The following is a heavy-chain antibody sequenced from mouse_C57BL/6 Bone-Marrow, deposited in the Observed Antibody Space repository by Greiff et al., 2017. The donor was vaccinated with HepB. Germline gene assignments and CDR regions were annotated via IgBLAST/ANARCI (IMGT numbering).Heavy chain of an antibody. CDR1: GFTFSDYG. J-gene: IGHJ4*01. V-gene: IGHV5-17*01. CDR3: ARGGWLPPYAMDY. D-gene: IGHD2-3*01. Sequence: EVQLVESGGGLVKPGGSLKLSCAASGFTFSDYGMHWVRQAPEKGLEWVAYISSGSSTIYYADTVKGRFTISRDNAKNTLFLQMTSLRSEDTAMYYCARGGWLPPYAMDYWGQGTPVTVSS. CDR2: ISSGSSTI.